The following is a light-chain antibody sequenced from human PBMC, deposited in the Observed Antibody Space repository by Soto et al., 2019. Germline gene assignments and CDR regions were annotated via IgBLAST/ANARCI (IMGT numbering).Light chain of an antibody. V-gene: IGKV1-39*01. CDR2: AAS. J-gene: IGKJ4*01. CDR1: QTIYSN. CDR3: LQHNTYPLS. Sequence: DIQMTQSPSSLSASVGDRVTITCRASQTIYSNLNWYQQKPGKAPNLLIYAASSLESGVPARFSGSGSGTHFTLTITGLQPEDFGTYYCLQHNTYPLSFGGGTKVDIK.